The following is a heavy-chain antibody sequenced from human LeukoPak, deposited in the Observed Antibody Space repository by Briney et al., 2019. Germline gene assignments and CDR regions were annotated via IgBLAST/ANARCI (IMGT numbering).Heavy chain of an antibody. CDR2: TKSDGSGT. V-gene: IGHV3-74*01. Sequence: GGSLRLSCAAAGFTFSNDWMHWVRQAPGKGLEWVTRTKSDGSGTNYADSVKGRFTISRDNAQNTLYLQMNNLGVDDTAVYYCARALVTRLGAFDIWGQGTMVIVFS. CDR3: ARALVTRLGAFDI. CDR1: GFTFSNDW. J-gene: IGHJ3*02. D-gene: IGHD1-26*01.